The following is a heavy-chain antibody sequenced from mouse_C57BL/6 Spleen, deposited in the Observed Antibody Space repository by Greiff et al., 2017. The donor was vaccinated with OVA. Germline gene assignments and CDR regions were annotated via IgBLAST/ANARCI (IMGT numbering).Heavy chain of an antibody. CDR2: ISSGSSTI. CDR3: AREGLYDYDVRAMDY. V-gene: IGHV5-17*01. J-gene: IGHJ4*01. CDR1: GFTFSDYG. D-gene: IGHD2-4*01. Sequence: DVHLVESGGGLVKPGGSLKLSCAASGFTFSDYGMHWVRQAPEKGLEWVAYISSGSSTIYYADTVKGRFTFSRDNAKNTLFLQMTSLRSEDTAMYYCAREGLYDYDVRAMDYWGQGTSVTVSS.